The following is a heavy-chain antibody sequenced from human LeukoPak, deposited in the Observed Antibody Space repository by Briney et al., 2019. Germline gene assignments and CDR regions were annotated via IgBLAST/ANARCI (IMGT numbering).Heavy chain of an antibody. CDR2: IGTTSGAI. Sequence: GGSLRLSCAASGFTFSNYGMHWVRQAPGKGLEWVSYIGTTSGAIYYADSVKGRFTISRDSAKNSLYLQMNSLGAEDTAVYYCARFRTWGDKAFDYWGQGTLVTVSS. J-gene: IGHJ4*02. CDR1: GFTFSNYG. D-gene: IGHD2-21*02. CDR3: ARFRTWGDKAFDY. V-gene: IGHV3-48*01.